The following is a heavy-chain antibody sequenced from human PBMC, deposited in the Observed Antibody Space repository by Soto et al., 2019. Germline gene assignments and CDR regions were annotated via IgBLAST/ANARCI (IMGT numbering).Heavy chain of an antibody. V-gene: IGHV4-61*03. CDR3: AREWGLLPYYVMNV. CDR2: ISYTGRT. J-gene: IGHJ6*02. D-gene: IGHD7-27*01. Sequence: SETLFLTCIVSGDSVTSGSYYWTWLRQPPGKGLEWIGYISYTGRTKYNPSLQSRVTISVDTSKNDFSLNLSSVTAADTAVYFCAREWGLLPYYVMNVWGHGTAVTVSS. CDR1: GDSVTSGSYY.